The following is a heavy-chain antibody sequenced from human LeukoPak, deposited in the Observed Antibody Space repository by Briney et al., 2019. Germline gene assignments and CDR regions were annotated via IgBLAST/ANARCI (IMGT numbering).Heavy chain of an antibody. CDR3: ARVPGILWFGELADYFDY. J-gene: IGHJ4*02. CDR2: INWNGGST. CDR1: GFTFDDYG. Sequence: PGGSLRLSCAASGFTFDDYGTSWVRQAPGKGLEWVSGINWNGGSTGYADSVKGRFTISRDNAKNSLYLQMNSLRAEDTALYYCARVPGILWFGELADYFDYWGQGTLVTVPS. D-gene: IGHD3-10*01. V-gene: IGHV3-20*04.